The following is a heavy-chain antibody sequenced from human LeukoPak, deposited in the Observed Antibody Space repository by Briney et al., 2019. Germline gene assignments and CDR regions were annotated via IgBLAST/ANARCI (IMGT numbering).Heavy chain of an antibody. V-gene: IGHV1-2*02. CDR1: GYTFTGYY. D-gene: IGHD3-3*01. J-gene: IGHJ5*02. CDR3: ARATSRLEWLLNWFDP. CDR2: INPNSGGT. Sequence: ASVKVSCKASGYTFTGYYIHWVRQAPGQGLEWMGWINPNSGGTNYAQKFQGRVTMTRDTSISTAYMELSRLRSDDTAVYYCARATSRLEWLLNWFDPWGQGTLVTVSS.